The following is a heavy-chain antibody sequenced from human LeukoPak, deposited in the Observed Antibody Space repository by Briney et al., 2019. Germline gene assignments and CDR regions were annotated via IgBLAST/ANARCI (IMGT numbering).Heavy chain of an antibody. Sequence: GESLKISCKASGYSFITYWIGWVRQMPGKGLEWMGVIYPVDSDTRYSPSFQGQVTVSVDKSISTAYLQWSSLKASDTAMYYCARGLYSSGWQYFQNWGQGTLVTVSS. J-gene: IGHJ1*01. CDR3: ARGLYSSGWQYFQN. CDR1: GYSFITYW. CDR2: IYPVDSDT. V-gene: IGHV5-51*01. D-gene: IGHD6-19*01.